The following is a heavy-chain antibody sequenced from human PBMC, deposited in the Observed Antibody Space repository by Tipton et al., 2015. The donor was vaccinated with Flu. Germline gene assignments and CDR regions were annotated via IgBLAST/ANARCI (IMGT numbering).Heavy chain of an antibody. D-gene: IGHD6-19*01. CDR3: SRQPPQWAVAGGWYSDL. Sequence: QLVQSGAEVKKPGESLKISCKGSGYSFTSYWIGWVRQMPGKGLEWMGIIYPGDSDTRSSPSFQGQVTISAHKSISTPYLQWSSLKAAEPAMYYCSRQPPQWAVAGGWYSDLWGRGTLVTGSS. CDR2: IYPGDSDT. J-gene: IGHJ2*01. CDR1: GYSFTSYW. V-gene: IGHV5-51*01.